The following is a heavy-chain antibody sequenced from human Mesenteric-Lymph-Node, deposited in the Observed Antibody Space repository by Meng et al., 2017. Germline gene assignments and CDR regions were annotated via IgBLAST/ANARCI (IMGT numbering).Heavy chain of an antibody. CDR1: GGSFSGYY. CDR2: INHSGST. V-gene: IGHV4-34*01. CDR3: ARNSGSYSHRYWYFDL. J-gene: IGHJ2*01. D-gene: IGHD1-26*01. Sequence: QVQLQQWGAGLLKPSETLSPTCAFYGGSFSGYYWSWIRQPPGKGLEWIGEINHSGSTNYNPSLESRVTISIDTSKNQFSLILNSVTAADTAVYFCARNSGSYSHRYWYFDLWGRGTLVTVSS.